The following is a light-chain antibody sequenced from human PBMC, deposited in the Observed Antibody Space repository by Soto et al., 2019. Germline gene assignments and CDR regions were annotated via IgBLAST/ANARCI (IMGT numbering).Light chain of an antibody. CDR3: QSYDRSLRTYV. J-gene: IGLJ1*01. CDR1: SSNIGAGYD. V-gene: IGLV1-40*01. Sequence: QSVLTQPPSVSGAPGQRVTISCSGSSSNIGAGYDVNWYRQLPGTAPKLLIYGNSDRPSGVPDRFSGSKSGTSASLAITGLQAEDEAGYFCQSYDRSLRTYVFGTGTKVTVL. CDR2: GNS.